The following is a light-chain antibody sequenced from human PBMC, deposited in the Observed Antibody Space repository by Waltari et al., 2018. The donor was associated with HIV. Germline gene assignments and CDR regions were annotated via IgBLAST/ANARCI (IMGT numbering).Light chain of an antibody. CDR2: EVT. Sequence: QSALTQPPSASGSPGQPVTIACTGTSRDVGGYNQVSWYQQYPGKAPKLMIYEVTKRPSGVPDRFSGSKSGNTASLTVSGLQAEDEADYYCSSYAGSNNYVVFGGGTRLTVL. CDR1: SRDVGGYNQ. CDR3: SSYAGSNNYVV. J-gene: IGLJ2*01. V-gene: IGLV2-8*01.